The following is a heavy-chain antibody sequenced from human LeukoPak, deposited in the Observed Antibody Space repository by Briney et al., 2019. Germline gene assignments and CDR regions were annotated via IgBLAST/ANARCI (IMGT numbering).Heavy chain of an antibody. Sequence: PGGSLRLSCAASGFTFSSYAMHWVRQAPGKGLEWVAVISYDGSNKYYADSVKGRFTISRDNSKNTLYLQMNSLRAEDTAVYYCAKDERRITMVRGAPSGPWGQGTLVTVSS. J-gene: IGHJ5*02. D-gene: IGHD3-10*01. CDR2: ISYDGSNK. V-gene: IGHV3-30*04. CDR3: AKDERRITMVRGAPSGP. CDR1: GFTFSSYA.